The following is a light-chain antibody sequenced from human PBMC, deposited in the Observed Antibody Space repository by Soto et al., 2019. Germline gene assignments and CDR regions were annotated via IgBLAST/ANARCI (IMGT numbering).Light chain of an antibody. J-gene: IGLJ1*01. V-gene: IGLV1-51*01. CDR2: DNN. CDR1: SSNIGNNY. CDR3: GTWDSSLSAYV. Sequence: QSALTQPPSVSAAPGQQVTISCSGSSSNIGNNYVSWYQQLPGTAPKLLIYDNNKRPSGIPDRFSGSKSGTSATLGITGRPTGDEADYYCGTWDSSLSAYVFGTGTKLTVL.